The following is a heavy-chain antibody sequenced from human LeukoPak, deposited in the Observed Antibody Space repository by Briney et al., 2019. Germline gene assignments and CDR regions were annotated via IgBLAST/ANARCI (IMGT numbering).Heavy chain of an antibody. J-gene: IGHJ4*02. V-gene: IGHV3-9*01. D-gene: IGHD4-23*01. CDR3: AKDPHYGGNSGRFDY. CDR2: ISRNSGSI. CDR1: GFTFDDYA. Sequence: GRSLRLSCAASGFTFDDYAMHWVRQAPGKGLEWVSCISRNSGSIGYADSVKGRFTISRDNAKNSLYLQMNSLRAEDTALYYCAKDPHYGGNSGRFDYWGQGTLVTVSS.